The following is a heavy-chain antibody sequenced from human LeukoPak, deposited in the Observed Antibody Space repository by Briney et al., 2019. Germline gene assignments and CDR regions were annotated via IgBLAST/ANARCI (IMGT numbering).Heavy chain of an antibody. V-gene: IGHV3-20*04. CDR3: ARWLVGTVAGKSYFDY. CDR2: INWNGGST. D-gene: IGHD6-19*01. CDR1: GFTFDDYG. J-gene: IGHJ4*02. Sequence: PGGSLRLSCAASGFTFDDYGMSWVRQAPGKGLEWVSGINWNGGSTGYADSVKGRFTISRDNAKNSLYLQMNSLRAEDTALYYCARWLVGTVAGKSYFDYWGQGTLVTVSS.